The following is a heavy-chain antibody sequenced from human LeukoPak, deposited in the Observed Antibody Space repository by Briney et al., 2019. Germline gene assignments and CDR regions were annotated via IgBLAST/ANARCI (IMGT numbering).Heavy chain of an antibody. J-gene: IGHJ5*02. CDR2: INHSGST. Sequence: SETLSLTCAVYGGSFSGYYWSWIRQPPGKGLEWLGEINHSGSTNYNPSLKSRVTISVDTPKNQFSLKLSSVTAADTAVYYCARGRWEYYDFWSGYRTWGQGTLVTVSS. D-gene: IGHD3-3*01. CDR1: GGSFSGYY. V-gene: IGHV4-34*01. CDR3: ARGRWEYYDFWSGYRT.